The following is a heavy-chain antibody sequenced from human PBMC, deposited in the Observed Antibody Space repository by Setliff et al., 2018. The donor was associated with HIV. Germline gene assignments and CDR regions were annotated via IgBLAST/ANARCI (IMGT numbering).Heavy chain of an antibody. D-gene: IGHD1-26*01. J-gene: IGHJ3*01. V-gene: IGHV3-48*01. Sequence: GESLKISCKASGYSFTIYWIGWVRQMPGKGLEWVSYISLGSTTIFYADSVKGRFTISRDDARNSLYLQMDSLRAEDTAVYYCVRDDKWAFDLWGQGTMVTVSS. CDR2: ISLGSTTI. CDR1: GYSFTIYW. CDR3: VRDDKWAFDL.